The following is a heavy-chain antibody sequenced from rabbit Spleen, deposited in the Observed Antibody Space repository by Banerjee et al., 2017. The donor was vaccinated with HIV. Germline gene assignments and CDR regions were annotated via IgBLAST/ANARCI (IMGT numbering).Heavy chain of an antibody. CDR1: GFSFSSSYY. CDR3: ARSSIDFYCWDL. D-gene: IGHD1-1*01. Sequence: QSLEESGGGLVQPEGSLTLTCTASGFSFSSSYYMCWVRQAPGKGLEWIASIYAGSSGSTYSATWAKGRFTISKTSSTTVTLQMTSLTVADTATYFCARSSIDFYCWDLWGPGTLVTVS. CDR2: IYAGSSGST. J-gene: IGHJ4*01. V-gene: IGHV1S40*01.